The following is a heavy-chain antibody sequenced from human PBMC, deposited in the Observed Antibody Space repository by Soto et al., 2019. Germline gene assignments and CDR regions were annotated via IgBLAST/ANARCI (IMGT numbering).Heavy chain of an antibody. Sequence: GGSLRLSCAASGFTVSSNYMSWVHQAPGKGLEWVSVIYSGGSTYYADSVKGRFTISRDNSKNTLYLQMNSLRAEDTAVYYCARSYSGYDPKSREYYYYYMDVWGKGTTVTVSS. CDR2: IYSGGST. V-gene: IGHV3-66*01. D-gene: IGHD5-12*01. CDR1: GFTVSSNY. J-gene: IGHJ6*03. CDR3: ARSYSGYDPKSREYYYYYMDV.